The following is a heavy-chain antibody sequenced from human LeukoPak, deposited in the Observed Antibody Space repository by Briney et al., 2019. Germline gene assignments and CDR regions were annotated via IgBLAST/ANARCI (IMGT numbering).Heavy chain of an antibody. V-gene: IGHV3-66*01. CDR3: AREQVVVGRGYYGMDV. D-gene: IGHD2-2*01. CDR2: MYSGGST. CDR1: GFTFSDYY. Sequence: GGSLRLSCAASGFTFSDYYMNWVRQAPGKGLEWVSVMYSGGSTFYGDSVKGRFTISRDNSMNTLYLQMNSLRVDDTAVYYCAREQVVVGRGYYGMDVWGQGTTVTVSS. J-gene: IGHJ6*02.